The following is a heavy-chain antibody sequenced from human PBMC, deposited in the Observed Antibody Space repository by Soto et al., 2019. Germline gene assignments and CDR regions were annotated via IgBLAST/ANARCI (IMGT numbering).Heavy chain of an antibody. CDR2: IIPIFGTA. V-gene: IGHV1-69*01. Sequence: QVQLVQSGAEVKKPGSSVKVSCKASGGTFSSYAISWVRQAPGQGLEWMGGIIPIFGTANYAQKFQGRVTIPADESTSTAYMELSSLRSEDTAVYYCAKDFSPYSYGHNPFDYWGQGTLVTVSS. D-gene: IGHD5-18*01. J-gene: IGHJ4*02. CDR3: AKDFSPYSYGHNPFDY. CDR1: GGTFSSYA.